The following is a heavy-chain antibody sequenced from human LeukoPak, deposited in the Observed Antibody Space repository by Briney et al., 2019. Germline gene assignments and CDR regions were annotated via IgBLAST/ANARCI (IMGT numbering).Heavy chain of an antibody. CDR2: IWYDGSNK. Sequence: GGSLRLSCAASGFTFSSYGMHWVRQAPGKGLEWVAVIWYDGSNKYYADSVKGRFTISRDNSKNTLYLQMNSLRAEDTAVYYCARDVSSYWYFDLWGRGTLVTVSS. CDR1: GFTFSSYG. J-gene: IGHJ2*01. CDR3: ARDVSSYWYFDL. V-gene: IGHV3-33*01. D-gene: IGHD2-2*01.